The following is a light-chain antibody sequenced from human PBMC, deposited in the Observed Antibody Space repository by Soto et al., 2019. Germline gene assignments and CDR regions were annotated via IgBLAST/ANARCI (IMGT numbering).Light chain of an antibody. V-gene: IGKV3-15*01. J-gene: IGKJ4*01. CDR1: QSVTNSY. CDR3: QQYSNWPLT. Sequence: EIVMTQSPVTLSVSPGERATLSCRAGQSVTNSYLAWYQQKPGQAPRLLIFGASTRAAGIPARFSGSGSGTEFTLTISSLQSEDFAVYYCQQYSNWPLTFGGGTKV. CDR2: GAS.